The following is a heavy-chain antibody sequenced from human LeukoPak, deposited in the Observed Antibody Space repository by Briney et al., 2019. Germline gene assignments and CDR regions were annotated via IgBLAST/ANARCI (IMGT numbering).Heavy chain of an antibody. D-gene: IGHD3-9*01. CDR1: GFTFSSYA. CDR3: ARDPTPSYYDILTGPDYYCCYGMVV. CDR2: ISSSSRDI. Sequence: GGSLRLSCAASGFTFSSYAMTWVRQAPGKGLECVSYISSSSRDIYYADSVQGRFTISRDNAKNSLYLQMNSLRAEDTAVYYCARDPTPSYYDILTGPDYYCCYGMVVWGQGTTVTVSS. J-gene: IGHJ6*02. V-gene: IGHV3-21*01.